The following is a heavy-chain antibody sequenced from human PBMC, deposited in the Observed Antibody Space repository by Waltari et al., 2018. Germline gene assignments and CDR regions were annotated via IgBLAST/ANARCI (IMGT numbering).Heavy chain of an antibody. D-gene: IGHD2-21*01. Sequence: QVQLQGSGPGLVKPSETLSLTCTVSGGSISSYYWSWIRQPPGKGLEWIGYIYYSGSTNYNPSLKSRVTISVDTSKNQFSLKLSSVTAADTAVYYCARKIAMSRYNWFDPWGQGTLVTVSS. J-gene: IGHJ5*02. CDR3: ARKIAMSRYNWFDP. CDR2: IYYSGST. V-gene: IGHV4-59*08. CDR1: GGSISSYY.